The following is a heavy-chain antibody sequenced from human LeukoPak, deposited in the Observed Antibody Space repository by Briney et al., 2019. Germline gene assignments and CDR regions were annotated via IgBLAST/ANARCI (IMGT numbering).Heavy chain of an antibody. D-gene: IGHD3-22*01. CDR2: INSDGSTT. J-gene: IGHJ4*02. CDR3: ARGTKGYYYFDY. Sequence: GGYLRLSCAASGFTFSSYWTHWVRQAPGKGVVWVSRINSDGSTTNYADSVKGRFTISRDNAKDTLYLQMNSLRAEDTAVYYCARGTKGYYYFDYWGQGTLVTVSS. V-gene: IGHV3-74*01. CDR1: GFTFSSYW.